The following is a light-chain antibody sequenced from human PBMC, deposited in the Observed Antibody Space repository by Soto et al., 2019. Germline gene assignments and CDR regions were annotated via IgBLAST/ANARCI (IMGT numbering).Light chain of an antibody. CDR1: QSFITN. CDR3: QQYRSWPRT. V-gene: IGKV3-15*01. J-gene: IGKJ1*01. CDR2: GAS. Sequence: EIVMTQSPATLSVSPGERATLSCRASQSFITNLAWYLQKPGQAPSLLIYGASTRATDMPGTFSGRGSGTEFTLTITSLRPEDFGVYYCQQYRSWPRTFGQGTKVDIK.